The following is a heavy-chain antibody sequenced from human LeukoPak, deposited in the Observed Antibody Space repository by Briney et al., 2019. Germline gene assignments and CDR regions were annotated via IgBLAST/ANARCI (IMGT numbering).Heavy chain of an antibody. V-gene: IGHV3-66*01. D-gene: IGHD4-11*01. Sequence: PGGSLRLSCAASGFTVSSNYMSWVRQAPGKGLEWVSVIYSGGSTYYADSVKGRFTISRDNSKNTPYLQMNSLRAEDTAVYYCAKVCYDYSNPPYYYYMDVWGKGTTVTVSS. J-gene: IGHJ6*03. CDR3: AKVCYDYSNPPYYYYMDV. CDR1: GFTVSSNY. CDR2: IYSGGST.